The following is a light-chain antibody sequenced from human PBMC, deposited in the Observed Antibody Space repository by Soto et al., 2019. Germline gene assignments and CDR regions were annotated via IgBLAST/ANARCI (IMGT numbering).Light chain of an antibody. CDR3: AAWDDRLNGPV. V-gene: IGLV1-44*01. CDR2: NNN. CDR1: NSNIGSHT. J-gene: IGLJ7*01. Sequence: QAVVTQPPSASGTPGQRVTISCSGSNSNIGSHTINWYQQLPGTAPKLLIYNNNQRPSGVPDRFSGSKSGTSASLAISGLQSEDEANYYCAAWDDRLNGPVFGGGTQLTVL.